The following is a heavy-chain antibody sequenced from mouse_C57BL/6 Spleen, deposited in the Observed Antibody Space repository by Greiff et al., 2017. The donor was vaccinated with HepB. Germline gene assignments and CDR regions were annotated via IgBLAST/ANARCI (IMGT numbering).Heavy chain of an antibody. Sequence: QVQLQQSGAELARPGASVKLSCKASGYTFTSYGISWVKQRTGQGLEWIGEIYPRSGNTYYNEKFKGKATLTADKSASTAYMELRRLTSGDSAVYFCARSSHWGQGTLVTVSA. CDR1: GYTFTSYG. J-gene: IGHJ3*01. CDR3: ARSSH. V-gene: IGHV1-81*01. D-gene: IGHD6-1*01. CDR2: IYPRSGNT.